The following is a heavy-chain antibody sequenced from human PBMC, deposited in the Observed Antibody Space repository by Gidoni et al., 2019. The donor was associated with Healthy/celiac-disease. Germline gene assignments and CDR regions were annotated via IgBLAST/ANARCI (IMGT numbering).Heavy chain of an antibody. D-gene: IGHD5-18*01. Sequence: QVQLQQWGAGLLKPSETLSLTSAVYGGSFSGYYWSWIRQPPGKGLEWIGEINHSGSTNYNPSLKSRVTISVDTSKNQFSLKLSSVTAADTAVYYCARKSDKTAMVRGPFDYWGQGTLVTVSS. V-gene: IGHV4-34*01. CDR3: ARKSDKTAMVRGPFDY. CDR1: GGSFSGYY. J-gene: IGHJ4*02. CDR2: INHSGST.